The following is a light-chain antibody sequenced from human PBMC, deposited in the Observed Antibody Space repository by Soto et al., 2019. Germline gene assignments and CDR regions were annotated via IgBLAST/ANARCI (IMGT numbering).Light chain of an antibody. CDR3: QQNYNTPLT. CDR1: QTISSY. V-gene: IGKV1-39*01. J-gene: IGKJ3*01. Sequence: DIEMTQSPSSLSASVGDRVTITCRASQTISSYLNWYHQKPGKAPKLLIYAVSNLQSGVPSRFSGIGSGTDFTLTISSLQPEDFGTYYCQQNYNTPLTFGPGTNVDIK. CDR2: AVS.